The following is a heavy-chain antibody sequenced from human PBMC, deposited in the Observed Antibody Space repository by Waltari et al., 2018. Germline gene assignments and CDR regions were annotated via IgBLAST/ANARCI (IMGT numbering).Heavy chain of an antibody. V-gene: IGHV5-51*01. D-gene: IGHD1-26*01. CDR3: AAREYLGDTIHY. J-gene: IGHJ4*01. CDR1: GFSFNDYW. CDR2: IYPRTSET. Sequence: EVQLVQSGAEVKEPGESLKISCTTSGFSFNDYWIGWVRHMPGKGLEWMGIIYPRTSETRYSPSFQGQVTISADRSIKTAYLQWSSLQASDTAIYYCAAREYLGDTIHYWGQGTLVTVSS.